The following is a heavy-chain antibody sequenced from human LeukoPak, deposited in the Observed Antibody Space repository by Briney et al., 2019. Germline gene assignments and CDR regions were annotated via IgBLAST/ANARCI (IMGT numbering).Heavy chain of an antibody. D-gene: IGHD6-13*01. J-gene: IGHJ4*02. V-gene: IGHV3-23*01. CDR1: GFTFSSYA. CDR2: ISGSGGST. Sequence: PGGSLRLSCAASGFTFSSYAMSWVRQAPGKGLEWVSAISGSGGSTYYADSVKGRFTISRDNSKNTLYLQMNSLRAEDTAVYYCAKDSHPPDMYSSSWFDYWGQGTLVTVSS. CDR3: AKDSHPPDMYSSSWFDY.